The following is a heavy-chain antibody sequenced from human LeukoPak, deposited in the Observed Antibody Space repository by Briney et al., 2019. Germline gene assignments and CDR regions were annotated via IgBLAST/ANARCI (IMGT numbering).Heavy chain of an antibody. D-gene: IGHD3-16*02. CDR1: GFTFSSYG. CDR2: ISYDGSNK. CDR3: AKEGYGYVWGSYRYSPYYYYGMDV. Sequence: PGGSLRLSCAASGFTFSSYGMHWVRQAPGKGLEWVAVISYDGSNKYYADSVKGRFTISRDNSKNTLYLQMNSLRAEDTAVYYCAKEGYGYVWGSYRYSPYYYYGMDVWGQGTTVTVSS. V-gene: IGHV3-30*18. J-gene: IGHJ6*02.